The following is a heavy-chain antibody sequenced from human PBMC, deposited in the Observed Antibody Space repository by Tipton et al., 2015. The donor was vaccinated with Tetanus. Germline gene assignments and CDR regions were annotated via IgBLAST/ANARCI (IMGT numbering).Heavy chain of an antibody. J-gene: IGHJ3*02. D-gene: IGHD1-26*01. CDR3: ASTVGHDAFDI. CDR1: GFTFSSYS. Sequence: SLRLSCAASGFTFSSYSVNWVRQAPGKGLEWVSSISSSSSYIYYADSVKGRFTISRDNAKNSLYLQMNSLRAEDTAVYYCASTVGHDAFDIWGQGTMVTVSS. CDR2: ISSSSSYI. V-gene: IGHV3-21*01.